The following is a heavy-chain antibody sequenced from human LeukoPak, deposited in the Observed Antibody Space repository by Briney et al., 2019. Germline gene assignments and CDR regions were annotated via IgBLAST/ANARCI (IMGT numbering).Heavy chain of an antibody. CDR3: ASHSGYELYYYYMDV. CDR1: GFTFSAYS. Sequence: GGSLRLSCAASGFTFSAYSMNWVRQAPGKGLEWVSVIYSGGSTYYADSVKGRFTISRDNSKNTLYLQMNSLRAEDTAVYYCASHSGYELYYYYMDVWGKGTTVTVSS. V-gene: IGHV3-53*01. J-gene: IGHJ6*03. CDR2: IYSGGST. D-gene: IGHD5-12*01.